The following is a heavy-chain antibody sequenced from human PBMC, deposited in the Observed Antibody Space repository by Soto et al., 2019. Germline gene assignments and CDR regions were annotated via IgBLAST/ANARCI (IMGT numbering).Heavy chain of an antibody. D-gene: IGHD3-22*01. Sequence: ASETLSLTCRVSDGSMNSDSSYWGWIRQPPGKGLEWIGVINHSGSTYHNLSLKGRVTMSVDASRNQFSLKLTSMTAADTAVYYCARLGGYVSVGYYYLWDSWGQGTLVTVSS. V-gene: IGHV4-39*01. CDR2: INHSGST. CDR3: ARLGGYVSVGYYYLWDS. J-gene: IGHJ4*02. CDR1: DGSMNSDSSY.